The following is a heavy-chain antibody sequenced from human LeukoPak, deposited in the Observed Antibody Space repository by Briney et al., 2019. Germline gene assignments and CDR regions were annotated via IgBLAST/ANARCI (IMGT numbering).Heavy chain of an antibody. V-gene: IGHV1-8*01. CDR3: TAEGEVTPGYDAFDI. CDR1: GYTFTSYD. D-gene: IGHD4-23*01. J-gene: IGHJ3*02. CDR2: MNPNSGNT. Sequence: GASVTVSRKGCGYTFTSYDINWVRQATRQGLERMGWMNPNSGNTGYAHKFQGRVTLTTNTSISTAYMELSSLRSEDKAGDYCTAEGEVTPGYDAFDIWGQGTMVTVSS.